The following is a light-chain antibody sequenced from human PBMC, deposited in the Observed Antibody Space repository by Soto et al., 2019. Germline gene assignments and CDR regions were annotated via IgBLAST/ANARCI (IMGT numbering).Light chain of an antibody. CDR1: QSVSSN. CDR2: GAS. V-gene: IGKV3-15*01. J-gene: IGKJ1*01. Sequence: EIVLTQSPGTLSLSPGERATLSCRASQSVSSNLVWYQQKPGQAPRLLIYGASTRATDIPARFSGSGSGTEFTLTISSLQSEDFAVYYCQQYNNWPPWTFGQGTKV. CDR3: QQYNNWPPWT.